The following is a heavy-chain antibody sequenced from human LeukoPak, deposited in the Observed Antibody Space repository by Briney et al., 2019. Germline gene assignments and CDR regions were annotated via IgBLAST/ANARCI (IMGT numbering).Heavy chain of an antibody. CDR2: ISNSGSTI. Sequence: GGSLRLSCAASGFTFSSYGMHWVRQAPGKGLEWVSYISNSGSTIYYADSLKGRFTVSRDNAKNSLYLQMNSLRAEDTAVYYCARVAAAEFDPWGQGTLVTVSS. J-gene: IGHJ5*02. V-gene: IGHV3-48*04. D-gene: IGHD6-13*01. CDR1: GFTFSSYG. CDR3: ARVAAAEFDP.